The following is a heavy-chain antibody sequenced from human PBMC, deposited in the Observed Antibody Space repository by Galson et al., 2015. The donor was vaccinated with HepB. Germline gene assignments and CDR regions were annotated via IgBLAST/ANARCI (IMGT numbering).Heavy chain of an antibody. V-gene: IGHV1-69*13. Sequence: SVKVSCKASGGTFSSYAISWVRQAPGQGLEWMGGIIPIFGAANYAQKFQGRVTITADESTSTAYMELSSLRSEDTAVYYCARGITVYYGMDVWGQGTTVTVSS. CDR1: GGTFSSYA. CDR2: IIPIFGAA. CDR3: ARGITVYYGMDV. D-gene: IGHD4-17*01. J-gene: IGHJ6*02.